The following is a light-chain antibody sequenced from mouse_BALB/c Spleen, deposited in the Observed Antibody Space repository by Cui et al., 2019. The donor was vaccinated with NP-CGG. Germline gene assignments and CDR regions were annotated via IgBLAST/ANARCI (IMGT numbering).Light chain of an antibody. CDR2: KAS. J-gene: IGKJ2*01. V-gene: IGKV10-94*01. Sequence: DIQMNQSPSSLSASLGDTITITCHASQNINVWLSWYQQKPGNIPKLLIYKASNLHTGVPSRFSGSGSGTGFTLTISSLQPEDIATYYCQQGQSYPHTFGGGTKLEIK. CDR1: QNINVW. CDR3: QQGQSYPHT.